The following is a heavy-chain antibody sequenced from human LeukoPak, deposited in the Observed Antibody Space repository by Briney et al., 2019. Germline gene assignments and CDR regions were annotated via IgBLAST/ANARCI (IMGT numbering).Heavy chain of an antibody. Sequence: RGSLRLSCAASEFTFTNYAFHWVRQAPGKGLEWVAFISYDGSNIFYADSVKGRFTISRDDSKSTLSLQMNGLRAEDTAVYYCARDLGPTYCILDYWGQGTLVTVSS. CDR3: ARDLGPTYCILDY. CDR2: ISYDGSNI. CDR1: EFTFTNYA. V-gene: IGHV3-30-3*01. D-gene: IGHD2-15*01. J-gene: IGHJ4*02.